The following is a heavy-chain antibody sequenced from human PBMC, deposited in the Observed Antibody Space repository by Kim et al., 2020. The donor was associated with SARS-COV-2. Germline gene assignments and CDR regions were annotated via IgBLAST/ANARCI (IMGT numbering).Heavy chain of an antibody. D-gene: IGHD3-10*01. CDR2: INPNSGGT. V-gene: IGHV1-2*06. Sequence: ASVKVSCKASGYTFTGYYMHWVRRAPGQGLEWMGRINPNSGGTNYAQEFQGRVTMTRDTSISTAYMELSRLRSDDTAVYYCAREGFSRIGFGYGMDVWGQGTTVTVSS. CDR3: AREGFSRIGFGYGMDV. CDR1: GYTFTGYY. J-gene: IGHJ6*02.